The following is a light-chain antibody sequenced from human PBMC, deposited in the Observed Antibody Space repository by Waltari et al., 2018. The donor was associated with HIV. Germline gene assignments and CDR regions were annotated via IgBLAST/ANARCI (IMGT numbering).Light chain of an antibody. J-gene: IGLJ2*01. CDR2: EGN. Sequence: QSALTQPASVSGSPGQSITISCTGSSSDVGTYSFVSWYQHHPGKAPKLMIYEGNKRPSGVSNRFSGSKSGNTASLTISGLQAEDEADYYCSSYTSFSTVLFGGGTKLTVL. CDR3: SSYTSFSTVL. CDR1: SSDVGTYSF. V-gene: IGLV2-23*03.